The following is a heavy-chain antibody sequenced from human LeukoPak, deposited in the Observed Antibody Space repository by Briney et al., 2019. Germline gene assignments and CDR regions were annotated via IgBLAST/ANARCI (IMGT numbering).Heavy chain of an antibody. V-gene: IGHV4-59*08. CDR1: GGFISGHY. J-gene: IGHJ5*02. D-gene: IGHD3-16*01. CDR2: IYHNGDT. CDR3: ARHIRLGGWFGP. Sequence: SETLSLTCTVSGGFISGHYWSWIRQPPGKGLEWIGYIYHNGDTNYNPSVMSRVTISLDKSKNYLSLKLTSATAADTAIYYCARHIRLGGWFGPWGQGTLVTVSS.